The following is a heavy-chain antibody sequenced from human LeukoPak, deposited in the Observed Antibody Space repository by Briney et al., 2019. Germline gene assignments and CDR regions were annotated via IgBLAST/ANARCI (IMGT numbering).Heavy chain of an antibody. Sequence: ASVKVSCKASGYTFTAYYMHWVRQAPGQGLEWMGWINPNSGGTNYAQKFQGRVTMTRDTSISTAYMELSRLRSDDTAVYYCARDWGIAVAGNEGYYYYYYMDVWGKGTTVTVSS. CDR1: GYTFTAYY. D-gene: IGHD6-19*01. CDR3: ARDWGIAVAGNEGYYYYYYMDV. V-gene: IGHV1-2*02. CDR2: INPNSGGT. J-gene: IGHJ6*03.